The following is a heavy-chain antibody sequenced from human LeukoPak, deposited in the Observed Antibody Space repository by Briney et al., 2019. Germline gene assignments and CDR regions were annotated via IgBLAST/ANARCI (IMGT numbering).Heavy chain of an antibody. CDR2: IYYSGST. CDR1: GVSISSYY. CDR3: ARDAGSSWYRNWFDP. D-gene: IGHD6-13*01. J-gene: IGHJ5*02. V-gene: IGHV4-59*01. Sequence: PSETLSLTCTVSGVSISSYYWSWIRQPPGKGLEWIGYIYYSGSTNYNPSLKSRVTISVDTSKNQFSLKLSSVTAADTAVYYCARDAGSSWYRNWFDPWGQGTLVTVSS.